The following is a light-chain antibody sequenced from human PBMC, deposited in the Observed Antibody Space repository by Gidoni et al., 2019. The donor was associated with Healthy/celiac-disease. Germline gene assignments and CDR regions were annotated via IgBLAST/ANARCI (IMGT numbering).Light chain of an antibody. V-gene: IGLV3-9*01. CDR1: NIGSKN. Sequence: SYELTQPLSVSVALGQTARITCGGNNIGSKNVHWSQKKPGQAPGLVIYRDSNRPSGIPERFSGSNSGNTATLTISRAQAGDEADYYCQVWDSSTVVFGGGTKLTVL. CDR2: RDS. CDR3: QVWDSSTVV. J-gene: IGLJ2*01.